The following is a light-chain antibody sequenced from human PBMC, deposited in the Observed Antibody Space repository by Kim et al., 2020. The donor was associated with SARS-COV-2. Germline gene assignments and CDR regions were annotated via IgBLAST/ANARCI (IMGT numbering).Light chain of an antibody. Sequence: DVQMTQSPSSVSASIGDRVTITCRASQGIASWLAWYQQKPGKAPKLLIYAASGLQSGVPSRFSGSGSGREFTLTISSLQPEDVASYFCQQSNNFPITFGQGTRLEIK. V-gene: IGKV1-12*01. CDR2: AAS. J-gene: IGKJ5*01. CDR1: QGIASW. CDR3: QQSNNFPIT.